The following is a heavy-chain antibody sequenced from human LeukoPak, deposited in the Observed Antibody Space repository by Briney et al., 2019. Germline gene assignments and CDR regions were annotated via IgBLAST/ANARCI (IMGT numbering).Heavy chain of an antibody. CDR1: GFIFSCYS. Sequence: PGGSLRLSCAASGFIFSCYSMNWLRQAPGKGLEWVLYIFSTSANIYYADSVKGLFTISRNNAKNSVYLQMNNLRVDDTAVDYCVRAPRAYCSGGSCYSNWFDPWGQGTLVTVSS. CDR3: VRAPRAYCSGGSCYSNWFDP. V-gene: IGHV3-48*01. J-gene: IGHJ5*02. D-gene: IGHD2-15*01. CDR2: IFSTSANI.